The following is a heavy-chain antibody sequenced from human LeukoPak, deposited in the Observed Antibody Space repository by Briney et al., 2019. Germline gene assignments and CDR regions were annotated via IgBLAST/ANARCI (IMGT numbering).Heavy chain of an antibody. J-gene: IGHJ4*02. CDR1: GYIFTDYY. Sequence: ASVKVSCKASGYIFTDYYIHWVRQARGQGLEWMGWINPNSGGTYFAQRFEARGTFTRDTSINTGYMEMRGLTSDDTAIYYCAKSQYSFGAGSTRPLFDYWGQGTMVTVSS. D-gene: IGHD3-10*01. V-gene: IGHV1-2*02. CDR3: AKSQYSFGAGSTRPLFDY. CDR2: INPNSGGT.